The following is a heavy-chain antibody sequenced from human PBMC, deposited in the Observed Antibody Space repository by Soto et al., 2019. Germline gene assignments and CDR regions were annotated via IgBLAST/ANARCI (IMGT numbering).Heavy chain of an antibody. D-gene: IGHD4-17*01. CDR2: IHSGGSRI. Sequence: EVQLVESGGGLVQPGGSLILSCAASGFTFSTYHMNWVRQAPGKGLEWVSYIHSGGSRIYYADSVKGRFTISRDNAKNSLYLQMNSLRAEDTAVYYRARDGSTVTTNYHYAMDVWGQGTTVTVSS. V-gene: IGHV3-48*03. CDR1: GFTFSTYH. J-gene: IGHJ6*02. CDR3: ARDGSTVTTNYHYAMDV.